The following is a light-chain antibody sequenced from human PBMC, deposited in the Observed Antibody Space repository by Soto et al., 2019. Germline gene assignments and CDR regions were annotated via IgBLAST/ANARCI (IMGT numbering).Light chain of an antibody. J-gene: IGLJ1*01. CDR2: DVS. Sequence: QPALTQPASRSGSPGQSITISCAGTSSDAGGYNYVSWYQHHPGKAPKLLIYDVSNRPSGISNRFSGSKSDNTASLTISGLQPEDEADYYCSSYTTSNTRQIVFGTGTKVTVL. V-gene: IGLV2-14*03. CDR1: SSDAGGYNY. CDR3: SSYTTSNTRQIV.